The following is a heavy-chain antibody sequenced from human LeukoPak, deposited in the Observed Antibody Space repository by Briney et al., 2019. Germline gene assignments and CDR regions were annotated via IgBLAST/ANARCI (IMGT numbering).Heavy chain of an antibody. D-gene: IGHD3-16*01. CDR1: GYTFTSYY. J-gene: IGHJ4*02. CDR3: ARDSGDYVWGSYIGYFDY. Sequence: ASVEVSCKASGYTFTSYYMHWVRQAPGQGLEWMGIINPSGGSTSYAQKFQGRVTMTRDTSTSTVYMELSSLRSEDTAVYYCARDSGDYVWGSYIGYFDYWGQGTLVTVSS. V-gene: IGHV1-46*01. CDR2: INPSGGST.